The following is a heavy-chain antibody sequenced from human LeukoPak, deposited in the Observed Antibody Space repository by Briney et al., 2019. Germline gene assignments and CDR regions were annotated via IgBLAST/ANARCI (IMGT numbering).Heavy chain of an antibody. D-gene: IGHD3-10*01. J-gene: IGHJ4*02. CDR2: ISYDGSNK. CDR1: GFTFSSYA. CDR3: ARGGALLWFGELLEGFDY. Sequence: GGSLRLSCAASGFTFSSYAMHWVRQAPGKGLEWVAVISYDGSNKHYADSVKGRFTISRDNSKNTLYLQMNSLRAEDTAVYYCARGGALLWFGELLEGFDYWGQGTLVTVSS. V-gene: IGHV3-30*01.